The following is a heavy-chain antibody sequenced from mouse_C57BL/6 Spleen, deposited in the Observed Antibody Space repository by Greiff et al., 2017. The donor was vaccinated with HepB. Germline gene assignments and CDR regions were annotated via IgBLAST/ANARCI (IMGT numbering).Heavy chain of an antibody. Sequence: EVQRVESGPVLVKPGASVKMSCKASGYTFTDYYMNWVKQSHGKSLEWIGVINPYNGGTSYNQKVKGKATLTVDKSSSTAYMELNSLTSEDSAVYYCARGNYYGSSHGYFDVWGTGTTVTVSS. J-gene: IGHJ1*03. D-gene: IGHD1-1*01. CDR3: ARGNYYGSSHGYFDV. CDR1: GYTFTDYY. V-gene: IGHV1-19*01. CDR2: INPYNGGT.